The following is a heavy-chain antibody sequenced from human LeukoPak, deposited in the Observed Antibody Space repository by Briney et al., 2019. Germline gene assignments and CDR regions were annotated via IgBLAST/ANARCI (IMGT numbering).Heavy chain of an antibody. V-gene: IGHV4-39*01. CDR3: ARGVTLIVVVIHDWYFDL. D-gene: IGHD3-22*01. J-gene: IGHJ2*01. CDR1: GGSISSSSYY. CDR2: MYDSGST. Sequence: PSETLSLTCTVSGGSISSSSYYWGWIRHPSGKGMEWIGSMYDSGSTSYNPSLKSRVTISVDMSKNQFSLKLSSVTAADTAVYYCARGVTLIVVVIHDWYFDLWGRGTVFTVSS.